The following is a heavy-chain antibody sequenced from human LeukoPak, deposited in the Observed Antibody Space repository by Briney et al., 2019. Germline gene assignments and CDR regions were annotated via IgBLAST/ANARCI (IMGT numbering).Heavy chain of an antibody. D-gene: IGHD6-19*01. J-gene: IGHJ4*02. Sequence: GGSLRLSCAASGFTFSNYAMSWVRQAPGKGLEWVSSINYSGDDTYYADSVKGRFTISRDNSKSTLYLQLNSLRVEDTAVYYCATRGSAWYYFDFWGQGTLVTVSS. V-gene: IGHV3-23*01. CDR3: ATRGSAWYYFDF. CDR1: GFTFSNYA. CDR2: INYSGDDT.